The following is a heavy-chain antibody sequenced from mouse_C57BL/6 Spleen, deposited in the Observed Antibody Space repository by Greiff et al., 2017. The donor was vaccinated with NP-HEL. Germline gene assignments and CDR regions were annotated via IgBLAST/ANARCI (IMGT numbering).Heavy chain of an antibody. CDR2: IDPSDSYT. V-gene: IGHV1-50*01. D-gene: IGHD1-1*01. CDR1: GYTFTSYW. J-gene: IGHJ3*01. CDR3: AAHYYGSSPFAY. Sequence: VQLQQPGAELVKPGASVKLSCKASGYTFTSYWMQWVKQRPGQGLAWIGEIDPSDSYTNYNQKFKGKATLTVDTSSSTAYMQLSSLTSEDSAVYYCAAHYYGSSPFAYWGQGTLVTVSA.